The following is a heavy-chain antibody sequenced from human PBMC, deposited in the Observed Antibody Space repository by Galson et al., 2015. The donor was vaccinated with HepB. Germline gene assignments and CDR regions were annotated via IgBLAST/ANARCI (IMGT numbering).Heavy chain of an antibody. CDR3: ARIRGSGSPTYYYYSGMDV. D-gene: IGHD3-10*01. CDR2: IYPGDSDT. J-gene: IGHJ6*02. Sequence: QSGAEVKKPGESLKISCKGSGYSFTSYWIGWVRQMPGKGLEWMGIIYPGDSDTRYSPSSQGQVTISADKSISTAYLQWSSLKASDTAMYYCARIRGSGSPTYYYYSGMDVWGQGTTVTVSS. CDR1: GYSFTSYW. V-gene: IGHV5-51*01.